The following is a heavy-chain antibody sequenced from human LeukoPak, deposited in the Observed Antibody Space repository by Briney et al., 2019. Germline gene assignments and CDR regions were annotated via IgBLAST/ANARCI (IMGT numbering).Heavy chain of an antibody. CDR3: ARGREGYLTGAFDI. CDR1: GFTFDDYA. Sequence: GGSLRLSCAASGFTFDDYAMHWVRQAPGKGLEWVSGLSWNSGSLAYADSVKGRFTISRDNAKNSLYLQMNSLRAEDMALYYCARGREGYLTGAFDIWGQGTMVTVSS. D-gene: IGHD5-24*01. J-gene: IGHJ3*02. V-gene: IGHV3-9*03. CDR2: LSWNSGSL.